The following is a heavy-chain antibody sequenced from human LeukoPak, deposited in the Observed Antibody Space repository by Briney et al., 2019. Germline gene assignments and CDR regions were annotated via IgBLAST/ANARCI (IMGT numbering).Heavy chain of an antibody. CDR1: GYTFSSYA. J-gene: IGHJ3*02. CDR3: ARVVMDILTGQVDHDAFDI. Sequence: GASVKVSCKASGYTFSSYAMNWVRQAPGQGLEWMGWINTNTGNPTYAQGFTGRFVFSLDTSVSTAYLQISSLKAEDTAVYYCARVVMDILTGQVDHDAFDIWGQGTMVTVSS. CDR2: INTNTGNP. D-gene: IGHD3-9*01. V-gene: IGHV7-4-1*02.